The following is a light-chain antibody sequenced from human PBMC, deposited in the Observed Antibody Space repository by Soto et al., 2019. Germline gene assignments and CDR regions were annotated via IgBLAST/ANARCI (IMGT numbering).Light chain of an antibody. CDR1: QSISSW. J-gene: IGKJ1*01. V-gene: IGKV1-5*01. CDR2: DAS. Sequence: DIPMTQSPSTLSASVGDRVTITCRASQSISSWLAWYQQKPGKAPKLLIYDASSLESGVPSRFSGSGSGTEFTLTISSLQPDDFATYYCQQYNRGTFGQGTKVEIK. CDR3: QQYNRGT.